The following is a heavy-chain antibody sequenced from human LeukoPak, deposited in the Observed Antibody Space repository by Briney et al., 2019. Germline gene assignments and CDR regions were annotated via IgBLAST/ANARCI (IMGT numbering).Heavy chain of an antibody. V-gene: IGHV3-64*01. D-gene: IGHD3-3*01. CDR2: ISSNGGST. J-gene: IGHJ5*02. CDR1: GFTFSSYA. CDR3: ARAPDRFTIFGVALFDP. Sequence: QPGGSLRLSCAASGFTFSSYAMHWVRQAPGKGLEYVSAISSNGGSTYYANSVKGRFTISRDNSKNTLYLQMGSLRAEDMAVYYCARAPDRFTIFGVALFDPWGQGTLVTVSS.